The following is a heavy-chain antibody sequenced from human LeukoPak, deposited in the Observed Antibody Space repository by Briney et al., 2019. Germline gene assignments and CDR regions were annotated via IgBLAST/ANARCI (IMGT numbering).Heavy chain of an antibody. CDR1: GGSISSYY. D-gene: IGHD6-6*01. Sequence: SETLSLTCTVSGGSISSYYWSWIRQPAGKGLEWIGRIYTSGSTNYNPSLKSRVTMSVDTSKNQFSLKLSSVTAADTAVYYCARDRGAARRYYMDVWGKGTTVTVSS. V-gene: IGHV4-4*07. CDR3: ARDRGAARRYYMDV. J-gene: IGHJ6*03. CDR2: IYTSGST.